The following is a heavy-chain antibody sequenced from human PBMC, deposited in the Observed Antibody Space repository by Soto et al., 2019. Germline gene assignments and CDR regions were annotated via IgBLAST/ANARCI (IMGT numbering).Heavy chain of an antibody. CDR3: ARDGGVVPYYFDY. D-gene: IGHD2-15*01. CDR1: GFTFSSYS. V-gene: IGHV3-21*01. CDR2: ISSSSSDI. J-gene: IGHJ4*02. Sequence: EVQLVESGGGLVKPGGSLRLSCAASGFTFSSYSMNWVRQAPGKGLEWVSSISSSSSDIYYADSVKGRFTISRDNAKNSLYLQMNSLRAEDTAVYYCARDGGVVPYYFDYWGQGTLVTVSS.